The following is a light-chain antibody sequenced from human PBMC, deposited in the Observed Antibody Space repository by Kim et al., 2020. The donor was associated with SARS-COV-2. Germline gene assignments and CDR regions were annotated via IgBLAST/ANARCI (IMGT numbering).Light chain of an antibody. CDR2: GAF. CDR3: QQSSRVPYS. CDR1: QNIGTY. Sequence: SATLGATVTLTCRTSQNIGTYLNWYQQKPGKAPILLIYGAFRLQSGAPARFSGSGSTTDFFLTISNLQSEDFATYFCQQSSRVPYSFGQGTKLEI. J-gene: IGKJ2*03. V-gene: IGKV1-39*01.